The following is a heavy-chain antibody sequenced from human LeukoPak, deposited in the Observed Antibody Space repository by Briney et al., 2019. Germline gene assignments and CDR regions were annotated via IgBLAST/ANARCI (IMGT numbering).Heavy chain of an antibody. CDR2: ISGSGGST. CDR1: GFTFSSYA. D-gene: IGHD3-22*01. V-gene: IGHV3-23*01. CDR3: AKDWPYDSSGYYLPFFDY. J-gene: IGHJ4*02. Sequence: PGGTLRLSCAASGFTFSSYAMSWVRQAPGKGLEWVSAISGSGGSTYYADSVKGRFTISRDNSKNTLYLRMNSLRAEDTAVYYCAKDWPYDSSGYYLPFFDYWGQGTLVTVSS.